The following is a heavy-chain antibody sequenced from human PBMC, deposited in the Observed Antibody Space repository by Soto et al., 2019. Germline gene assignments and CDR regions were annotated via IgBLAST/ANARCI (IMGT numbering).Heavy chain of an antibody. V-gene: IGHV4-39*01. Sequence: PSETLSLTCTVSGGSISSSSYYWGWIRQPPGKGLEWIGSIYYSGSTYYNPSLKSRVTISVDTSKNQFSLKLSSVTAADTAVYYCARREGYCISTSCYSPFDYWGQGTLVTVSS. CDR3: ARREGYCISTSCYSPFDY. CDR2: IYYSGST. D-gene: IGHD2-2*01. J-gene: IGHJ4*02. CDR1: GGSISSSSYY.